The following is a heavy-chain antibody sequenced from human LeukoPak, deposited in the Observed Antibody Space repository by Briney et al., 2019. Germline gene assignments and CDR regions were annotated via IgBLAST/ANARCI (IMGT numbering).Heavy chain of an antibody. CDR1: GYTFTSYD. CDR3: ARDGWFGELPIDY. CDR2: ISAYNGNT. J-gene: IGHJ4*02. Sequence: ASVKVSCKASGYTFTSYDINWVRQATGQGFEWMGWISAYNGNTNYAQKLQGRVTMTTDTSTSTAYMELRSLRSDDTAVYYCARDGWFGELPIDYWGQGTLVTVSS. V-gene: IGHV1-18*01. D-gene: IGHD3-10*01.